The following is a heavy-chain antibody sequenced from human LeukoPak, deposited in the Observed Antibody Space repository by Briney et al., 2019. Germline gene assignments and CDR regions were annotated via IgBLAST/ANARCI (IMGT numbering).Heavy chain of an antibody. J-gene: IGHJ4*02. Sequence: SETLSLTCTVSGGSISSSSYYWGWIRQPPGKGLEWIGSIYYSGSTYYNPSLKSRVTISVDTSKNQFSLKLSSVTAADTAVYYCAVGYYDSSGSLYYFDYWGQGTLVTVSS. D-gene: IGHD3-22*01. CDR3: AVGYYDSSGSLYYFDY. V-gene: IGHV4-39*01. CDR2: IYYSGST. CDR1: GGSISSSSYY.